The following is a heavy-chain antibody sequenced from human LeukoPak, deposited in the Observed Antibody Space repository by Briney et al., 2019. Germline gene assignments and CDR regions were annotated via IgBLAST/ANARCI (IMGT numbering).Heavy chain of an antibody. D-gene: IGHD2-2*01. J-gene: IGHJ5*02. V-gene: IGHV1-2*02. CDR2: VNPNSGGT. CDR3: ARVGIVVVPAASWFDP. CDR1: GYTFTSYD. Sequence: ASVKVSCKASGYTFTSYDINWVRQATGQGLEWMGWVNPNSGGTNYAQKFQGRVTMTRDTSISTAYMELSRLRSDDTAVYYCARVGIVVVPAASWFDPWGQGTLVTVSS.